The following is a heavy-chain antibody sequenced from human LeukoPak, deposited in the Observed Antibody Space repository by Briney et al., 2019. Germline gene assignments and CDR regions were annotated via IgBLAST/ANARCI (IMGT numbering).Heavy chain of an antibody. CDR3: TRGGWLEK. V-gene: IGHV1-2*02. Sequence: ASVKVSCKASGYTFTDYYIHWVRQAPGQGLEWMGWIIPNSGDTSYAQKFQGRVTMTRDTSISSAYMELSRLRSDDTVVYYCTRGGWLEKWGQGTLVTVSS. CDR1: GYTFTDYY. CDR2: IIPNSGDT. J-gene: IGHJ4*02. D-gene: IGHD6-19*01.